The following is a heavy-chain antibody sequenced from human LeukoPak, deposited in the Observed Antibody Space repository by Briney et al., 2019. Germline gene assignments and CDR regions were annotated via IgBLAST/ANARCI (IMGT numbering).Heavy chain of an antibody. CDR2: IYNSGST. CDR3: ARDGYGAWFDP. J-gene: IGHJ5*02. D-gene: IGHD4-17*01. CDR1: GGSISSYY. V-gene: IGHV4-59*01. Sequence: SETLSLTCTVSGGSISSYYWSWIRQPPGKGLEWIGYIYNSGSTSYNPSLKSRVTISVDTSKNQFSLKLSSVTAADTAMYYCARDGYGAWFDPRGQGILVTVSS.